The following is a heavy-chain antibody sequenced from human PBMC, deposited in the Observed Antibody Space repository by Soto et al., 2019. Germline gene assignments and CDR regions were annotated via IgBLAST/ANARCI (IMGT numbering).Heavy chain of an antibody. CDR1: GFTFSSYG. D-gene: IGHD3-22*01. V-gene: IGHV3-21*01. CDR3: ARAEGHDSSGYYPLYYYYGMDV. J-gene: IGHJ6*02. Sequence: GGSLRLSCEASGFTFSSYGMNWVRQAPGKGLELVSAISSSSTYIKYADSVEGRFTISRDNAKNSLYLQMNSLRAEDTAVYYCARAEGHDSSGYYPLYYYYGMDVWGQGT. CDR2: ISSSSTYI.